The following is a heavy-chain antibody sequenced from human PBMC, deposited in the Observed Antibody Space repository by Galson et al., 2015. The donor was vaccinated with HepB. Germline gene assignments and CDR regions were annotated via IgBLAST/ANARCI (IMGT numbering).Heavy chain of an antibody. CDR3: ARATSGYDPGYFDY. V-gene: IGHV1-18*01. J-gene: IGHJ4*02. CDR1: GFTFTGYG. D-gene: IGHD5-12*01. CDR2: ISAYNGNT. Sequence: SVKVSCKASGFTFTGYGINWVRQAPGQGLEWMGWISAYNGNTNYAQKLQGRVTMTTDTSTSTAYMELRSLRSDDTAVYYCARATSGYDPGYFDYWGQGTLVTVSS.